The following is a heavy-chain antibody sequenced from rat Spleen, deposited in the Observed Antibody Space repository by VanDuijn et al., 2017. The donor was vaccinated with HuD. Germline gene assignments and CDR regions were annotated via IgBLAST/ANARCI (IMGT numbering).Heavy chain of an antibody. CDR2: IRHDGSST. CDR1: GFTFSNYD. D-gene: IGHD1-2*01. V-gene: IGHV5-7*01. CDR3: ARPDYSRFDY. J-gene: IGHJ2*01. Sequence: EVQLVESGGGLVQPGRSMKLSCAASGFTFSNYDMAWVRQTPKRGLEWVATIRHDGSSTDYGDSVKGRCTISRDSAKRALYLQMDSLRSEDTATYYCARPDYSRFDYWGQGVMVTVSS.